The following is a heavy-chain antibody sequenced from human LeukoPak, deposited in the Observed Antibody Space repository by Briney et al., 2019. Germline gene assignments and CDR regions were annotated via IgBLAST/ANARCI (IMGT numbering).Heavy chain of an antibody. D-gene: IGHD1/OR15-1a*01. CDR1: GYSFPSYW. CDR2: IYPGDSDT. CDR3: ARILGYDSPWEHFDY. V-gene: IGHV5-51*01. Sequence: GESLKISCKGSGYSFPSYWIGWVRQMPGKGLEWMGIIYPGDSDTRYNPSFQGQVTISAVKSISTAYLQWSSLKASDTAMYYCARILGYDSPWEHFDYWGQGTLVTVSS. J-gene: IGHJ4*02.